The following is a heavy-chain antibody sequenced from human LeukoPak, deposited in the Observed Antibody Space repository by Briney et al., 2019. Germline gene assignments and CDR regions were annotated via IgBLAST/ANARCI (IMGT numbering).Heavy chain of an antibody. Sequence: SGPTLLKPTQTLTLNCTFSVFSLNISAVGINCIRQSPGKGLEWLPLIYSDDEKHYSPSLETRLTISKDTSETQAALKMTNTHPVDTAYYYCSHMPGGIWGQGTLVTVSS. CDR2: IYSDDEK. D-gene: IGHD3-16*01. J-gene: IGHJ4*02. V-gene: IGHV2-5*02. CDR3: SHMPGGI. CDR1: VFSLNISAVG.